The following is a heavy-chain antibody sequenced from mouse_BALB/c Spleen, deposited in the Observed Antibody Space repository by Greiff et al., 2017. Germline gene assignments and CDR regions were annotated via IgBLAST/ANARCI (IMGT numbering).Heavy chain of an antibody. J-gene: IGHJ4*01. D-gene: IGHD1-1*01. CDR2: INSNGGST. V-gene: IGHV5-6-3*01. CDR3: ARDRNYGKGYYAMDY. CDR1: GFTFSSYG. Sequence: EVKVVESGGGLVQPGGSLKLSCAASGFTFSSYGMSWVRQTPDKRLELVATINSNGGSTYYPDSVKGRFTISRDNAKNTLYLQMSSLKSEDTAMYYCARDRNYGKGYYAMDYWGQGTSVTVSS.